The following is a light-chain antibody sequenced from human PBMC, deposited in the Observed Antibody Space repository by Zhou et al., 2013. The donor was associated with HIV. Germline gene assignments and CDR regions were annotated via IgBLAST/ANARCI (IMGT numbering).Light chain of an antibody. CDR2: AAS. CDR3: QQYSTYPIT. Sequence: DIQMTQSPSSLSASVGDRVTITCRASQSISSYLNWYQQKPGKAPKLLIYAASSLQSGVPSRFSGSGSGTDFTLTINSLQPEDFATYYCQQYSTYPITFGQGTRLEIK. J-gene: IGKJ5*01. CDR1: QSISSY. V-gene: IGKV1-39*01.